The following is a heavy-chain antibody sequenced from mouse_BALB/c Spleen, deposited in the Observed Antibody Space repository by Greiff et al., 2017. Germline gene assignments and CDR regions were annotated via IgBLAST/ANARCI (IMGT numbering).Heavy chain of an antibody. CDR1: GYSFPSYW. CDR2: IHPSDSET. V-gene: IGHV1-61*01. CDR3: ASWNYYGSPQAMDC. Sequence: QVQLQHPGAELVRPGASVKLSCKASGYSFPSYWMNWVKQRPGQGLEWIGMIHPSDSETHYNQMFKDKATLTVDKSSSTAYMQLSSLTSEDSAVYYCASWNYYGSPQAMDCWGQGTSVTVSS. J-gene: IGHJ4*01. D-gene: IGHD1-1*01.